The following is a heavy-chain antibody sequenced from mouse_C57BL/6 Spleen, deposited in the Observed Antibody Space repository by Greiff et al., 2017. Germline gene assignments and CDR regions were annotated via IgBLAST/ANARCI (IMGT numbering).Heavy chain of an antibody. CDR2: ISDGGSYT. Sequence: EVQRVESGGGLVKPGGSLKLSCAASGFTFSSYAMSWVRQTPEKRLEWVATISDGGSYTYYPDNVKGRFTISRDNAKNNLYLQMSHLKSEDTAMYYCARDLAYYSNPHWYFDVWGTGTTVTVSS. V-gene: IGHV5-4*01. CDR1: GFTFSSYA. J-gene: IGHJ1*03. CDR3: ARDLAYYSNPHWYFDV. D-gene: IGHD2-5*01.